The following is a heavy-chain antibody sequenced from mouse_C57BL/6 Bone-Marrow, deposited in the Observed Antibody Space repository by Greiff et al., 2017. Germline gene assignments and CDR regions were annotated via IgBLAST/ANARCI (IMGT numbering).Heavy chain of an antibody. CDR2: IDPSDSYT. CDR1: GYTFTSYW. D-gene: IGHD1-1*01. J-gene: IGHJ1*03. Sequence: QVQLQQPGAELVKPGASVKLSCKASGYTFTSYWMQWVKQRPGQGLEWIGEIDPSDSYTNYNQKFKGKATLTVDTSSSTAYMQRSSLTSEDSAVYYCARLYYGTNYSYWYFDVWGTGTTVTVSS. CDR3: ARLYYGTNYSYWYFDV. V-gene: IGHV1-50*01.